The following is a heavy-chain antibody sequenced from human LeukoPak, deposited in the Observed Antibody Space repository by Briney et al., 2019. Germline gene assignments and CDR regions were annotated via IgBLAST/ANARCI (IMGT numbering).Heavy chain of an antibody. D-gene: IGHD3-16*01. CDR2: IYYSGST. J-gene: IGHJ3*02. V-gene: IGHV4-59*01. Sequence: SETLSLTCTVSGGSISSYYWSWIRQPPGKGLEWIGYIYYSGSTNYNPSLKSRVTISVDTSKNQFSLKLSSVTAADTTVYYCGGDKVWGAFDIWGQGTMVTVSS. CDR1: GGSISSYY. CDR3: GGDKVWGAFDI.